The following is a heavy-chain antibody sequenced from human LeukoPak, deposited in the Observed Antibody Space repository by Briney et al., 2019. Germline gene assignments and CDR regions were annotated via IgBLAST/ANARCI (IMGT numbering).Heavy chain of an antibody. Sequence: SETLSLTCTVSGGSISSGDYYWSWIRQPPGKGLEWIGYIYYSGSTYYNPSLKSRVTISVDTSKNQFSLKLSSVTAADTAVYYCARIGGITMVRVVPGYYFDYWGQGTLVTVSS. CDR2: IYYSGST. J-gene: IGHJ4*02. V-gene: IGHV4-30-4*01. D-gene: IGHD3-10*01. CDR3: ARIGGITMVRVVPGYYFDY. CDR1: GGSISSGDYY.